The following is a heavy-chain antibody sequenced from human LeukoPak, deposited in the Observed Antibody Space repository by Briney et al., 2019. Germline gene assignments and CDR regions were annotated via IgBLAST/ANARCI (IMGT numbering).Heavy chain of an antibody. D-gene: IGHD3-10*01. Sequence: ASVKVSCKASGYTFTSYDINWVRQATGQGLEWMGWMNPNSGNTSYAQKFQGRVTMTRNTSISTAYMELSSLRSEDTAVYYCATMVRGVISDYFDYWGQGTLVTVSS. CDR2: MNPNSGNT. J-gene: IGHJ4*02. CDR1: GYTFTSYD. V-gene: IGHV1-8*01. CDR3: ATMVRGVISDYFDY.